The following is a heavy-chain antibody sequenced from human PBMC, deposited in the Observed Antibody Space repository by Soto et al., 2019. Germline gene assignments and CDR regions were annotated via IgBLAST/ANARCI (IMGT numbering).Heavy chain of an antibody. J-gene: IGHJ4*02. D-gene: IGHD6-19*01. CDR1: EFTFSSYS. Sequence: GGSLRLSCAASEFTFSSYSMNWVRQAPGKGLEWVSYISSGSSTIYYADSVKGRFTISRDNAKNSLYLQMNSLRAEDTAVYYCASVVAVAGRDYWGQGTLVTVSS. CDR3: ASVVAVAGRDY. CDR2: ISSGSSTI. V-gene: IGHV3-48*01.